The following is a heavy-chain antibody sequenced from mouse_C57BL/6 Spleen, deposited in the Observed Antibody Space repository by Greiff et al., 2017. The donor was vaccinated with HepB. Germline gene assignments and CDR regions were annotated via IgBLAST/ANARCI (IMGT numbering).Heavy chain of an antibody. Sequence: QVQLQQPGAELVKPGASVKMSCKASGYTFTSYWITWVKQRPGQGLEWIGDIYPGSGSTNYNEKFKSKATLTVDTSSSTAYMQLSSLTSEDSAVYYCASGIYYGSSPFAYWGQGTLVTVSA. D-gene: IGHD1-1*01. V-gene: IGHV1-55*01. CDR3: ASGIYYGSSPFAY. CDR2: IYPGSGST. CDR1: GYTFTSYW. J-gene: IGHJ3*01.